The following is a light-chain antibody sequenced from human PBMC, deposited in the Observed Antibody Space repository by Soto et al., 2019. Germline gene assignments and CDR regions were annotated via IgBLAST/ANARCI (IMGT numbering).Light chain of an antibody. CDR3: QQSYSTPLT. CDR1: QPISTS. Sequence: DIPVTQSPSSLSASIGDRVIITCRASQPISTSLHWFQQKPGKAPKLLIYALSNLQSGVPSRFSGSGTGTEFTLIISSLQPEDVGNYFCQQSYSTPLTFGGGTKVQI. J-gene: IGKJ4*01. CDR2: ALS. V-gene: IGKV1-39*01.